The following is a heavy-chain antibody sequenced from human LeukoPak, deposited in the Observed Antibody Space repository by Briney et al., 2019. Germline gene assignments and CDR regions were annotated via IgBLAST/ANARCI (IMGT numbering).Heavy chain of an antibody. D-gene: IGHD6-19*01. Sequence: SETLSLTCTVSGGSINNHYWSWIRQSPGKGLEWIGRIYTSGSTNYNPSLKSRVTMSVDTSKNQFSLKLSSVTAADTAVYYCARRAVAGIGDFDYWGQGTLVTVSS. CDR1: GGSINNHY. CDR3: ARRAVAGIGDFDY. V-gene: IGHV4-4*07. J-gene: IGHJ4*02. CDR2: IYTSGST.